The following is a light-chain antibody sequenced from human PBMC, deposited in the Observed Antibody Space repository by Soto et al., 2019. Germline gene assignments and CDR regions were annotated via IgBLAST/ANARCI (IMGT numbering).Light chain of an antibody. J-gene: IGKJ1*01. Sequence: SPMTQSHYPMPAAVGERVDITCRASQSISNWLAWYQQKPGTAPKVLIYHASNLQSGVPSRFSGSGSGTEFLLSIHTLQPDDSANYYCQPSNSYSFRQGTKVDIK. CDR2: HAS. CDR1: QSISNW. V-gene: IGKV1-5*01. CDR3: QPSNSYS.